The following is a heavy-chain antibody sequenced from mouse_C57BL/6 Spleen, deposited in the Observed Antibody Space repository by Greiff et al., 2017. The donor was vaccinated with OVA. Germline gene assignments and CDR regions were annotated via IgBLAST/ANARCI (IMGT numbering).Heavy chain of an antibody. CDR2: ISYDGSN. Sequence: EVKLMESGPGLVKPSQSLSLTCSVTGYSITSGYYWNWIRQFPGNKLEWMGYISYDGSNNYNPSLKNRISITRDTSKNQFFLKLNSVTTEDTATYYCARLTGYYFDYWGQGTTLTVSS. D-gene: IGHD4-1*01. J-gene: IGHJ2*01. CDR3: ARLTGYYFDY. V-gene: IGHV3-6*01. CDR1: GYSITSGYY.